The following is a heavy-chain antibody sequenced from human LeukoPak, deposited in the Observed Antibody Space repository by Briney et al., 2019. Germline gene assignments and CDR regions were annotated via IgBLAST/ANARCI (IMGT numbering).Heavy chain of an antibody. D-gene: IGHD3-16*02. Sequence: SVRPSCKASGYTFTSYYMHWVRQAPGQGLEWMGIINPSGGSTSYAQKFQGRVTMTRDTSTSTVYMELSSLRSEDTAVYYCARDRSRGDYDYSGEGSLVTVSS. V-gene: IGHV1-46*01. J-gene: IGHJ4*02. CDR1: GYTFTSYY. CDR3: ARDRSRGDYDY. CDR2: INPSGGST.